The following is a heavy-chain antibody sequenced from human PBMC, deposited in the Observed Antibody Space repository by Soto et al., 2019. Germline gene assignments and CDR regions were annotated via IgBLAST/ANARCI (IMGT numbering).Heavy chain of an antibody. D-gene: IGHD1-26*01. CDR1: GASVSSGGYY. V-gene: IGHV4-61*08. J-gene: IGHJ6*02. CDR3: ARDVGGMDV. CDR2: ISYSGST. Sequence: PSETLSLTCTVSGASVSSGGYYWSWIRQPPGKGLEWIGYISYSGSTNYNPSLKSRVTISVDTSKNQCSLKLSSVTAADTAVYYCARDVGGMDVWGQGTTVTVSS.